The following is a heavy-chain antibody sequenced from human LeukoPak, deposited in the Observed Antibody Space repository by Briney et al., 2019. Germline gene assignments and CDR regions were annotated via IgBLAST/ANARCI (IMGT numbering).Heavy chain of an antibody. J-gene: IGHJ3*02. V-gene: IGHV3-9*03. CDR3: TKEVQRWHSYFYRPSYALDI. CDR1: GFTFDDYA. CDR2: ISENGGFI. Sequence: PGGSLRLSCAVSGFTFDDYAIHWVRQGPGKGLEWVAGISENGGFINYGESVKGRFTISRDNPRNSVFLQMNFLRAEDMAMYFCTKEVQRWHSYFYRPSYALDIWGQGTMVSVSS. D-gene: IGHD3-22*01.